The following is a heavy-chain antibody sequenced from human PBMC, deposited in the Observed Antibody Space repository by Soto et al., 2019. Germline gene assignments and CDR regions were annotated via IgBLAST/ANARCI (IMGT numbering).Heavy chain of an antibody. CDR2: INPSGGRT. D-gene: IGHD2-21*02. CDR1: GYTFINYY. CDR3: ARETASTSLLTHYHYAMDV. Sequence: GASVKVSCKSSGYTFINYYVHWVRQAPGQGLEWMGMINPSGGRTTYPQKFQGRVTMTRDTSTSTVYVELSSLRSDDTAVFYCARETASTSLLTHYHYAMDVWGQGTTVTVSS. V-gene: IGHV1-46*01. J-gene: IGHJ6*02.